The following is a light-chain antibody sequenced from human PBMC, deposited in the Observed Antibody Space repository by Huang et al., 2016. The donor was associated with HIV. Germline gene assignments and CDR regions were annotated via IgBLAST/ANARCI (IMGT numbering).Light chain of an antibody. CDR3: QQYDVFPLT. V-gene: IGKV1-33*01. CDR2: DVS. CDR1: RDITTY. J-gene: IGKJ3*01. Sequence: DIQMTQSPSSLSASVGDRVNITCQASRDITTYLNWFQQKAGKAPNLLIYDVSKLAAGVPARVRGSGSGTDFTLTISSLQPEDFATYFCQQYDVFPLTFGPGTKVDIK.